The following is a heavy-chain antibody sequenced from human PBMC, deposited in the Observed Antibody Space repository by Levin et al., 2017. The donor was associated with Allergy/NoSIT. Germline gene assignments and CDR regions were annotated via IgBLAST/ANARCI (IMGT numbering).Heavy chain of an antibody. V-gene: IGHV3-30*18. Sequence: SCAASGFTFSSYGMHWVRQAPGKGLEWVAVISYDGSNKYYADSVKGRFTISRDNSKNTLYLQMNSLRAEDTAVYYCAKHPGGRIAPSDYWGQGTLVTVSS. D-gene: IGHD6-13*01. J-gene: IGHJ4*02. CDR1: GFTFSSYG. CDR2: ISYDGSNK. CDR3: AKHPGGRIAPSDY.